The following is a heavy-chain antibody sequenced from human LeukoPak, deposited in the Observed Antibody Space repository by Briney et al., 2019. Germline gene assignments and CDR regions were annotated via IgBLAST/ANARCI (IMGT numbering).Heavy chain of an antibody. D-gene: IGHD3-16*01. Sequence: AGGSLRLSCAASGFTFSTYWMHWVRQAPGKGLVWVSRINSAGSITTYADSVKGRFTISRDNAKNTLYLQMNGLRAEDTAVYYCARDLGGPDYWGQGTLVTVSS. J-gene: IGHJ4*02. CDR3: ARDLGGPDY. CDR2: INSAGSIT. CDR1: GFTFSTYW. V-gene: IGHV3-74*01.